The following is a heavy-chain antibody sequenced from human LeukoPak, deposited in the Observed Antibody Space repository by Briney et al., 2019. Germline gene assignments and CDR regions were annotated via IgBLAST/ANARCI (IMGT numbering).Heavy chain of an antibody. Sequence: GSLRLSCAASGFTFSSYAMSWVRQAPGKGLEWVSAISGSGGSTYYADSVKGRFTISRDNSKNTLYLQMNSLRAEDTAVYYCAKAILYSYGSRRYYYYYGMDVWGQGTTVTVSS. V-gene: IGHV3-23*01. D-gene: IGHD5-18*01. CDR3: AKAILYSYGSRRYYYYYGMDV. CDR1: GFTFSSYA. CDR2: ISGSGGST. J-gene: IGHJ6*02.